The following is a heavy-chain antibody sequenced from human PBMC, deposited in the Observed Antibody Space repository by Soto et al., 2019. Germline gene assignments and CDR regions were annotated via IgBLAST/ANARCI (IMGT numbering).Heavy chain of an antibody. CDR2: ISGGGDTT. CDR3: AKLRDFVVLPAGILDY. Sequence: PGGSQRLSCAASGFTFSSYGISWIRLSPGKGLEWVSVISGGGDTTYYTPSVKGRFTISRDDFRNTLYLQMNSLRTEDTAIYYCAKLRDFVVLPAGILDYWGPGTLVTVSS. D-gene: IGHD2-8*01. J-gene: IGHJ4*02. CDR1: GFTFSSYG. V-gene: IGHV3-23*01.